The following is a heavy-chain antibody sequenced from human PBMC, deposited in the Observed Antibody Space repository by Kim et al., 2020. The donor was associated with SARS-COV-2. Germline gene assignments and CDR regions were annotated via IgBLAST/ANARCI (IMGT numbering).Heavy chain of an antibody. Sequence: GRSLRLSCAVSGFSFSSYSMNWVRQAPGKGLEWVSSISSSSSYIYYADSVKGRFTISRDNAKNSLYLQMNGLRAEDTAVYYCAKDYYDSSGYYYYYYMDVWGKGTTVTVSS. D-gene: IGHD3-22*01. V-gene: IGHV3-21*01. CDR3: AKDYYDSSGYYYYYYMDV. CDR1: GFSFSSYS. J-gene: IGHJ6*03. CDR2: ISSSSSYI.